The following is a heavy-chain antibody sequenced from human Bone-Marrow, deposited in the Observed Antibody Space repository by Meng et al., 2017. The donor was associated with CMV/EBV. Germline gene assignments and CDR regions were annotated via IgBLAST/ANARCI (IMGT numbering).Heavy chain of an antibody. CDR1: GDSVSSNSAA. CDR3: ARDRLEWLLLDYYGMEV. J-gene: IGHJ6*02. V-gene: IGHV6-1*01. D-gene: IGHD3-3*01. CDR2: TYYRSKWYN. Sequence: SCAISGDSVSSNSAAWNWIRQSPSRGLEWLGRTYYRSKWYNDYAVSVKSRITINPDTSKNQFSLQLNSVTPEDTAVYYCARDRLEWLLLDYYGMEVWGQGNTVNVPS.